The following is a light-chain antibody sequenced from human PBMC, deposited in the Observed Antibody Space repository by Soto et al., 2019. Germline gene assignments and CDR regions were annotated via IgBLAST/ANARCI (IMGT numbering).Light chain of an antibody. V-gene: IGLV2-14*01. CDR1: SSDVGGYNY. CDR2: EVS. CDR3: SSYTSSSTVV. Sequence: QSVLTQPASVSGAPGQSITISCTGTSSDVGGYNYVSWYQQHPGKAPKLMIYEVSNRPSGVSNRLSGSKFGNTASLTISGLQAEDEADYYCSSYTSSSTVVFGGGTKLTVL. J-gene: IGLJ2*01.